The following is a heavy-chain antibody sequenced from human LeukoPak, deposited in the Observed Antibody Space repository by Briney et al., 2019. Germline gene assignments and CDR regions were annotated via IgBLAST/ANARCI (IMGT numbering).Heavy chain of an antibody. J-gene: IGHJ5*02. CDR2: IWYDGSNK. V-gene: IGHV3-33*01. D-gene: IGHD3-3*01. CDR1: GLTFSSYG. Sequence: GGSLRLSCAASGLTFSSYGMHWVRQAPGMGLEWVALIWYDGSNKYYADSVKGRFTISRDNSKSTLYLQMNSLRAEDTAVYYCARGGQGYDLNWFDPWGQGTLVTVSS. CDR3: ARGGQGYDLNWFDP.